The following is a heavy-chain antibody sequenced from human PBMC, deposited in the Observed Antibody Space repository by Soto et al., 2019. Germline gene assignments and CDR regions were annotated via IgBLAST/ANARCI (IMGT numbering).Heavy chain of an antibody. CDR1: GFTFSSYW. Sequence: EVQLVESGGGLVQPGGSLRLSCAASGFTFSSYWMHWVRQAPGKGLMWVSRINSDGSSTSYADSVKGRFTISRDNAKNTVYVQMNSLRAEDTAVYYCARSQYSGSFFDFWGQGSLVTVSA. V-gene: IGHV3-74*01. CDR3: ARSQYSGSFFDF. J-gene: IGHJ4*02. D-gene: IGHD6-6*01. CDR2: INSDGSST.